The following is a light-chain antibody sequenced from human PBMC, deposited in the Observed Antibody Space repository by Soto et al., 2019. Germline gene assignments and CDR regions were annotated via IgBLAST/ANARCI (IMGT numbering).Light chain of an antibody. CDR1: SSNIGAGSD. J-gene: IGLJ2*01. CDR2: GNS. CDR3: PSSDSSLTVV. Sequence: QSVLTQPPSVSGAPGQRVTISCTGSSSNIGAGSDVHWYQQLPGTAPKLLIYGNSNRPSGVPDRFSGSKSGTSASLAITWLQAEDEADYYCPSSDSSLTVVFGGGTKLTVL. V-gene: IGLV1-40*01.